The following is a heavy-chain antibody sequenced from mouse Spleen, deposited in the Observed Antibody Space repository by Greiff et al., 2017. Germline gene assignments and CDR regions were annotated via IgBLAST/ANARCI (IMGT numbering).Heavy chain of an antibody. D-gene: IGHD2-14*01. CDR1: GYTFTDYY. V-gene: IGHV1-26*01. J-gene: IGHJ3*01. CDR2: INPNNGGT. Sequence: VQLQQSGPELVKPGASVKISCKASGYTFTDYYMNWVKQSHGKSLEWIGDINPNNGGTSYNQKFKGKATLTVDKSSSTAYMELRSLTSEDSAVYYCARYYRYDRFAYWGQGTLVTVSA. CDR3: ARYYRYDRFAY.